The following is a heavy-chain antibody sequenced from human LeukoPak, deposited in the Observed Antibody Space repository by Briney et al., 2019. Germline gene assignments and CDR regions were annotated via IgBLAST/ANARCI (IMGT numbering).Heavy chain of an antibody. D-gene: IGHD3-10*01. J-gene: IGHJ4*02. V-gene: IGHV4-34*01. CDR1: GGSISSYY. Sequence: SSETLSLTCTVSGGSISSYYWSWIRQPPGKGLEWIGEINHSGSTNYNPSLKSRVTISVDTSKNQFSLKLSSVTAADTAVYYCASRMVRGVRYFDYWGQGTLVTVSS. CDR2: INHSGST. CDR3: ASRMVRGVRYFDY.